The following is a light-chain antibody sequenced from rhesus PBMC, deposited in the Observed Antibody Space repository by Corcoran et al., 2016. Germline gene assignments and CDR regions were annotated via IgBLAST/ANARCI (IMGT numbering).Light chain of an antibody. V-gene: IGKV1-22*01. CDR2: KAS. CDR1: QGISSW. CDR3: QQYRSRPYS. J-gene: IGKJ2*01. Sequence: DIQMTQSPSSLSASVGDTVTITCRASQGISSWLAWYQQKPGKAPKLLIYKASSLQSGVPLRFRGSGSGTDFNLTISTLQSEDFATYYCQQYRSRPYSFGQGTKVEIK.